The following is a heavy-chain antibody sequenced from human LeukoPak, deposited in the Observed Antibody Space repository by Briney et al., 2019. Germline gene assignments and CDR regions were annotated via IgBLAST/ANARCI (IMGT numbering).Heavy chain of an antibody. V-gene: IGHV3-30-3*01. J-gene: IGHJ4*02. Sequence: GGSLRLSCAASGFTFSSYWMSWVRQAPGKGLEWVAVISYDGSNKYYADSVKGRFTISRDNSKNTLYLQMNSLRAEDTAVYYCARAMGPYVAAAIDYWGQGTLVTVSS. CDR3: ARAMGPYVAAAIDY. CDR1: GFTFSSYW. D-gene: IGHD2-15*01. CDR2: ISYDGSNK.